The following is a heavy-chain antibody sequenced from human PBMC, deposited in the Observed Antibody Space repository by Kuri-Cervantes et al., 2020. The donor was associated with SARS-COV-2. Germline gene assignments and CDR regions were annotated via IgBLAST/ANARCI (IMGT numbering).Heavy chain of an antibody. Sequence: GESLKISCEVSGFLFSASAIHWIRQAPGEGLEWVAVISYDGSNKYYADSVKGRFTISRDNSKNTLYLQMNSLRAEDTAVYYCARELSSWPVDYWGQGTLVTVSS. CDR3: ARELSSWPVDY. J-gene: IGHJ4*02. CDR1: GFLFSASA. D-gene: IGHD6-13*01. CDR2: ISYDGSNK. V-gene: IGHV3-30-3*01.